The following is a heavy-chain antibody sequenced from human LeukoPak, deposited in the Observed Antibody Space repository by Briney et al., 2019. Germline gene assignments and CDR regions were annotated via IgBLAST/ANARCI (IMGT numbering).Heavy chain of an antibody. D-gene: IGHD2-15*01. CDR3: ARALREFLYCSGGSCYSNWFDP. Sequence: ASVKVSCKASGYTFTSYGISWVRQAPGQGLEWMGWISGYNGNTKYAQKFQGRLTMTTDTSTSTAYMELRSLRSDDTAVYYCARALREFLYCSGGSCYSNWFDPWGQGTLVTVSS. J-gene: IGHJ5*02. CDR2: ISGYNGNT. V-gene: IGHV1-18*01. CDR1: GYTFTSYG.